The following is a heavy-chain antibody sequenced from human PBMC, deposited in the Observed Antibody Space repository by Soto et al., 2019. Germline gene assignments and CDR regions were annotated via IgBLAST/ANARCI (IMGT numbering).Heavy chain of an antibody. V-gene: IGHV1-18*01. D-gene: IGHD1-1*01. Sequence: QVQLVQSEAEWKKPGASVKVSCKASGYTFSNHGICGVRQAPGQGLEWLGWISGYNGKTNYAQKFQGRITVTTDTSTSTAYMEVRSLTSDDTAVYYCARDGHWNDLDYWGQGTLVTVSS. CDR1: GYTFSNHG. CDR2: ISGYNGKT. J-gene: IGHJ4*02. CDR3: ARDGHWNDLDY.